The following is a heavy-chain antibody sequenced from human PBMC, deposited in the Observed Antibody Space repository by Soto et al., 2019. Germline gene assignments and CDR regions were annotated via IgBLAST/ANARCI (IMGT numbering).Heavy chain of an antibody. D-gene: IGHD2-2*01. CDR3: ARRPLGRTRGNWFDP. V-gene: IGHV4-39*01. J-gene: IGHJ5*02. Sequence: QLQLQESGPGLVKPSETLSLTCTVSGGSISSNSYYWAWIRQPPGKGLEWIGSVSYTGNTFFNPSLKSRVSSSVDTSKNQFSLKLNSVTAADTAVYYCARRPLGRTRGNWFDPWGQGTLVTVSS. CDR2: VSYTGNT. CDR1: GGSISSNSYY.